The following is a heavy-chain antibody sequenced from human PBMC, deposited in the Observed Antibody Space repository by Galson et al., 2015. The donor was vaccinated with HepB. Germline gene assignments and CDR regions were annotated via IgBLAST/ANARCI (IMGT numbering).Heavy chain of an antibody. D-gene: IGHD1-26*01. Sequence: LSLTCTVSGGSISSYYWSWIRQPAGKGLEWIGRIYTSGSTNYNPSLKSRVTMSVDTSKNQFSLKLSSVTAADTAVYYCARGRRSGSTGAFDIWGQGTMVTVSS. V-gene: IGHV4-4*07. CDR2: IYTSGST. CDR1: GGSISSYY. CDR3: ARGRRSGSTGAFDI. J-gene: IGHJ3*02.